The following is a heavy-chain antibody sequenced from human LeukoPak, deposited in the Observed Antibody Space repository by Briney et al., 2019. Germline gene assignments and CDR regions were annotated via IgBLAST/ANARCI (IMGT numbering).Heavy chain of an antibody. Sequence: GGSLRLSCAASGFTFSNYWMSWVRQAPGKGLDWVANINQDGSERYYVDSVKGRFSISRDNAKNSLYLQMNSLRAEGTAVYYCARDDFWSGYYPDYWGQGTLVTVSS. D-gene: IGHD3-3*01. CDR2: INQDGSER. CDR1: GFTFSNYW. CDR3: ARDDFWSGYYPDY. V-gene: IGHV3-7*01. J-gene: IGHJ4*02.